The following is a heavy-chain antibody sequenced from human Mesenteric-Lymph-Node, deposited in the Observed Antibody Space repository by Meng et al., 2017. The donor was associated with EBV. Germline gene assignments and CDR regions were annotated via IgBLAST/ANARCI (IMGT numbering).Heavy chain of an antibody. J-gene: IGHJ5*02. D-gene: IGHD6-13*01. Sequence: QVQPQRGGAGLLKPSETLSLTCAVYGGSLSNYYWSWIRQPPGKGLEWIGKINYRGNTNYNPSLKSRVTVSVDTSKNQVSLKLNSVTAADTAIYYCAGAGYWRFDAWGRGTLVTVSS. CDR3: AGAGYWRFDA. V-gene: IGHV4-34*01. CDR1: GGSLSNYY. CDR2: INYRGNT.